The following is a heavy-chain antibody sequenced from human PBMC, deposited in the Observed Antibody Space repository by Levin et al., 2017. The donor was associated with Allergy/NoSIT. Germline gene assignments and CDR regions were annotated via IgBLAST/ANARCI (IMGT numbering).Heavy chain of an antibody. CDR2: ISAYNGNT. CDR1: GYTFTSYG. CDR3: ARVRASRGVQRYFDY. J-gene: IGHJ4*02. Sequence: PGESLKISCKASGYTFTSYGISWVRQAPGQGLEWMGWISAYNGNTNYAQKLQGRVTMTTDTSTSTAYMELRSLRSDDTAVYYCARVRASRGVQRYFDYWGQGTLVTVSS. D-gene: IGHD3-10*01. V-gene: IGHV1-18*01.